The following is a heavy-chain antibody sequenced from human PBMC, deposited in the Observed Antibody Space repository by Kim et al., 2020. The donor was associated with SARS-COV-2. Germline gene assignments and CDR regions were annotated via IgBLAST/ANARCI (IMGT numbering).Heavy chain of an antibody. D-gene: IGHD1-20*01. CDR3: AKDQAYNWNHPYYYYGMDV. CDR2: ISGSGGST. J-gene: IGHJ6*02. Sequence: GGSLRLSCAASGFTFSSYAMSWVRQAPGKGLEWVSAISGSGGSTYYADSVKGRFTISRDNSKNTLYLQMNSLRAEDTAVYYCAKDQAYNWNHPYYYYGMDVWGQGTTVTVSS. V-gene: IGHV3-23*01. CDR1: GFTFSSYA.